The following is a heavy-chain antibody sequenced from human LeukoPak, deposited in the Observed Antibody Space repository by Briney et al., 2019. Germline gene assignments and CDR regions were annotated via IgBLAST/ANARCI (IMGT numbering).Heavy chain of an antibody. D-gene: IGHD3-10*01. CDR1: GGSFSGYY. CDR3: ARPERYYGSGSYYN. Sequence: SETLSLTCAVYGGSFSGYYWSWIRQPPGKGLEWIGEINHSGSTNYNPSLKSRVTTSVDTSKNQFSLKLSSVTAADTAVYYCARPERYYGSGSYYNWGQGTLVTVSS. J-gene: IGHJ4*02. CDR2: INHSGST. V-gene: IGHV4-34*01.